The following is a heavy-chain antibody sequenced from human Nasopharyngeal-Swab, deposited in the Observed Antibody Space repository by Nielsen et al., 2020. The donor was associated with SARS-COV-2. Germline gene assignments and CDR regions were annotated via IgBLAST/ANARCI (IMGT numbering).Heavy chain of an antibody. D-gene: IGHD3-22*01. CDR1: GFTFSNAW. Sequence: GGSLRLSCAASGFTFSNAWMSWVRQAPGKGLEWVGRIKRKTDGGTTDYAAPVKGRFTISRDDSKNTLSLQMNSLKTEDTAVYYCSTDWGAYYNDSSGYYYAGGHWGQGTLVTVSS. CDR2: IKRKTDGGTT. J-gene: IGHJ4*02. CDR3: STDWGAYYNDSSGYYYAGGH. V-gene: IGHV3-15*01.